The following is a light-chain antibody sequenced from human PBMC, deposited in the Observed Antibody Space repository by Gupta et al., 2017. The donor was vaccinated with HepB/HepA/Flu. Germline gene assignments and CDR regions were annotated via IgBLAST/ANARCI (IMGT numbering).Light chain of an antibody. CDR1: SSDVGSYNF. CDR2: EVS. CDR3: CSYAGGSTYV. J-gene: IGLJ1*01. V-gene: IGLV2-23*02. Sequence: QSALPQPASVSGSPGQSITISCTGTSSDVGSYNFVSWYQQHPGKAPNLMIYEVSKRPSGVSNHFSGSKSGNTASLTISGRQDEDEADYYCCSYAGGSTYVFGTGTKVTVL.